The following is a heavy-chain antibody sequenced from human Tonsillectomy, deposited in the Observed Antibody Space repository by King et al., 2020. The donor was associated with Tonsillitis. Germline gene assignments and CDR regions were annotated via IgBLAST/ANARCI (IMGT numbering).Heavy chain of an antibody. Sequence: QVHLVQSGAEVKKPGASVKVSCKVSGYTLTKLSIHWVRQAPGRGLEWMGGFDPDNGEMIYAQTFQGRVTMTEDPSTDTAYMELISLRSEDTAVYYCATRGGWGYFDYWGQGTLVTVSS. V-gene: IGHV1-24*01. CDR1: GYTLTKLS. J-gene: IGHJ4*02. CDR3: ATRGGWGYFDY. CDR2: FDPDNGEM. D-gene: IGHD3-10*01.